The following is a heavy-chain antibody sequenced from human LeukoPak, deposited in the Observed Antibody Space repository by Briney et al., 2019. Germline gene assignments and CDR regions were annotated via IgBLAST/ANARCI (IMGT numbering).Heavy chain of an antibody. D-gene: IGHD4-11*01. J-gene: IGHJ5*02. CDR3: ARRVVESAVITERNWFDP. CDR2: IYYSGGT. CDR1: GASISSSRYY. Sequence: SETLSLTCTVSGASISSSRYYWAWIRQPPGRGLEWIGSIYYSGGTYYNPSLKSRVTISVDTSKNQFSLKLSSVTAADTAVYYCARRVVESAVITERNWFDPWGQGTLVTVSS. V-gene: IGHV4-39*01.